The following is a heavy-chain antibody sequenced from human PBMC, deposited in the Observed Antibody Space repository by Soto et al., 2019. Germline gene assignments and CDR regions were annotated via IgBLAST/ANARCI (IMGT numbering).Heavy chain of an antibody. CDR3: AGSNWNYSPESWY. J-gene: IGHJ4*02. Sequence: NPSETLSLTCAVYGGSFSGYYWSWIRQPPGKGLEWIGEINHSGSTNYNPSLKSRVTISVDTSKNQFSLKLSSVTAADTAVYYCAGSNWNYSPESWYWGQGTLVTVSS. D-gene: IGHD1-7*01. CDR1: GGSFSGYY. CDR2: INHSGST. V-gene: IGHV4-34*01.